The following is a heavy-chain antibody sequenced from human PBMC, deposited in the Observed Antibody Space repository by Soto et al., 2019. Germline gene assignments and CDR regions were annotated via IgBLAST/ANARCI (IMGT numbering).Heavy chain of an antibody. D-gene: IGHD3-16*02. CDR1: GGSISSSSYY. V-gene: IGHV4-39*01. Sequence: SETLSLTCTVSGGSISSSSYYWGWIRQPPGKGLEWIGSIYYSGSTYYNPSLKSRVTISVDTSKNQFSLKLSSVTAADTAVYYCARPTMITFGGVIFIPEDAFDIWGQGTMVTVSS. CDR2: IYYSGST. J-gene: IGHJ3*02. CDR3: ARPTMITFGGVIFIPEDAFDI.